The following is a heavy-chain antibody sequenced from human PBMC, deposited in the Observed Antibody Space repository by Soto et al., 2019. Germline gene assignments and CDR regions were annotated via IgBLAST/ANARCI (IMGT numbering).Heavy chain of an antibody. Sequence: SETLSLTCTVSGRSMSGYYWSWIRQPAGERLEWIGRIYTSGTTDFKPSLKGRATMSVDTSKNQFSLKLTSVTAADTALYYCAREDYYDTGYYVVWGQGTQVTVSS. V-gene: IGHV4-4*07. CDR2: IYTSGTT. J-gene: IGHJ4*02. CDR1: GRSMSGYY. CDR3: AREDYYDTGYYVV. D-gene: IGHD3-9*01.